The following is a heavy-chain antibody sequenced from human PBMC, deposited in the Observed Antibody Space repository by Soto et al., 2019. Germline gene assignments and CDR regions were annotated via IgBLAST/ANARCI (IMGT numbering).Heavy chain of an antibody. V-gene: IGHV3-30*18. J-gene: IGHJ4*02. CDR1: GFTFSSYG. CDR2: ISYDGSNK. D-gene: IGHD3-9*01. CDR3: AQDASCEAHDNFDY. Sequence: QVQLVESGGGVVQPGRSLRLSCAASGFTFSSYGMHWVRQAPGKGLEWVAVISYDGSNKYYADSVKRIFTIARDNSKSTLYLQFSSMCGKATAVSYSAQDASCEAHDNFDYWGRGTLVTVCS.